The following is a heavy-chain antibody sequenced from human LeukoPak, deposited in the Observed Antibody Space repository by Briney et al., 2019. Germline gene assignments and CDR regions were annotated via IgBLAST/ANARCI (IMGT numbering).Heavy chain of an antibody. D-gene: IGHD1-26*01. CDR3: ARVRTRSYEFDY. Sequence: GGSLRLSCAASGFTFSSYGMHWVRQAPGKGLEWVAVISYDGSNKYYADSVKGRFTISRDNSKNTLYLQMNSLRAEDTAVYYCARVRTRSYEFDYWGQGTLVTVSS. V-gene: IGHV3-30*03. CDR1: GFTFSSYG. CDR2: ISYDGSNK. J-gene: IGHJ4*02.